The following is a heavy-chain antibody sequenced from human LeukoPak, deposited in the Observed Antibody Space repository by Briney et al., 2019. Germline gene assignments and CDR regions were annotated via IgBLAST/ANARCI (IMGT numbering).Heavy chain of an antibody. J-gene: IGHJ4*02. CDR2: ISSSSSYI. D-gene: IGHD5-12*01. V-gene: IGHV3-21*01. CDR3: ASIQWQTRGY. Sequence: PGGSLRLSCAVSGFTFSSYSMNWVRQAPGKGLEWVSSISSSSSYIYYADSVKGRFTISRDNAKNSLYLQMNSLRAEDTAVYYCASIQWQTRGYWGQGTLVTVSS. CDR1: GFTFSSYS.